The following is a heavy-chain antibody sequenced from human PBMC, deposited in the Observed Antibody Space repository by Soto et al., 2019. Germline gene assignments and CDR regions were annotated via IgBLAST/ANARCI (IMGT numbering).Heavy chain of an antibody. CDR1: GGSISSSSYY. J-gene: IGHJ4*02. D-gene: IGHD2-8*01. CDR2: IYYSGST. CDR3: ARPNPYCTNGVCYFDY. V-gene: IGHV4-39*01. Sequence: SETLSLTCTVSGGSISSSSYYWGWIRQPPGKGLEWIGSIYYSGSTYYNPSLKSRVTISVDTSKNQFSLKLSSVTAADTAVYYCARPNPYCTNGVCYFDYWGQGTLVTVSS.